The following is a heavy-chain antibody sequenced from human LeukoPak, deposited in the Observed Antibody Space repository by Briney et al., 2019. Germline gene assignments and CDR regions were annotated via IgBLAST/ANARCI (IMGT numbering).Heavy chain of an antibody. CDR1: GASISSYY. Sequence: AETLSLTCTVSGASISSYYWNWIGQPPGKGLEWIGYIYYSGNTNYNPSLKSRVTMSVDTSKNQFSLKVTSVTAADTAVYYCARVRNFVSDIWGQGTLVTVSS. CDR2: IYYSGNT. V-gene: IGHV4-59*12. D-gene: IGHD3-16*01. CDR3: ARVRNFVSDI. J-gene: IGHJ3*02.